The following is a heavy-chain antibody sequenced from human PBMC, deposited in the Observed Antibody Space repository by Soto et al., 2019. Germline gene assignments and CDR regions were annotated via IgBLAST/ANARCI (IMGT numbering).Heavy chain of an antibody. V-gene: IGHV3-21*01. CDR3: ARDLYSSSSGYYYYYGMDV. CDR2: ISSSSSYI. D-gene: IGHD6-6*01. Sequence: GGSLRLSCAASGFTFSSYSMNWVRQAPGKGLEWVSSISSSSSYIYYADSVKGRFTISRDNAKNSLYLQMNSLRAEDTAVYYCARDLYSSSSGYYYYYGMDVWGQGTTVTVSS. CDR1: GFTFSSYS. J-gene: IGHJ6*02.